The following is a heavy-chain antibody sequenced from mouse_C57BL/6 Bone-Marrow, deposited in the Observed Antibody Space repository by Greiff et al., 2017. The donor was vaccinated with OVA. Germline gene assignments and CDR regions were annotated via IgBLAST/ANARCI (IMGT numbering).Heavy chain of an antibody. CDR3: ARDSTGSGLAY. J-gene: IGHJ3*01. CDR2: ILPGSGST. D-gene: IGHD3-2*02. CDR1: GYTVTGYW. Sequence: QVQLQQSGAELMKPGASVKLSCKATGYTVTGYWIEWVKQRPGHGLEWIGEILPGSGSTNYNEKCKGKATFTADQSANTAYMQLSSLTTEDSAIKYYARDSTGSGLAYWGQGTLVTVSA. V-gene: IGHV1-9*01.